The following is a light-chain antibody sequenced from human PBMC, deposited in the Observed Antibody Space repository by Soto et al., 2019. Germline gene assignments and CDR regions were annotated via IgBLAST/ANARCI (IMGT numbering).Light chain of an antibody. V-gene: IGLV2-8*01. J-gene: IGLJ3*02. CDR1: SSDVGGYNY. Sequence: QSALTQPPSASGSPGQSVTISCTGSSSDVGGYNYVSWYQQRPGQAPKIMIYEVSERPSGVPDRFSGSKSDNTASLTVSGLQAEDEGDYYCSSYAGSNTVLFGGGTKLTVL. CDR3: SSYAGSNTVL. CDR2: EVS.